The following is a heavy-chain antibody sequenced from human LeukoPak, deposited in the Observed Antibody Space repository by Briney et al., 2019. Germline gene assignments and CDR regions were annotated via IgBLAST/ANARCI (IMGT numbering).Heavy chain of an antibody. J-gene: IGHJ3*02. CDR3: ARDVSSSWDAFDI. V-gene: IGHV7-4-1*02. CDR1: GYTFTGYY. CDR2: INTNTGNP. D-gene: IGHD6-13*01. Sequence: ASVKVSCKASGYTFTGYYMHWVRQAPGQGLEWMGWINTNTGNPTYAQGFTGRFVFSLDTSVSTAYLQISSLKAEDTAVYYCARDVSSSWDAFDIWGQGTMVTVSS.